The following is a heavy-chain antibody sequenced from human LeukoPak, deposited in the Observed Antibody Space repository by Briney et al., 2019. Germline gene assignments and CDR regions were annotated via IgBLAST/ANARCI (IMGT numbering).Heavy chain of an antibody. Sequence: SETLSLTCTVSGGSISSGSYYWSWIRQPAGKGLEWIGRIYTSGSTNYNPSLKSRVTISVDTSKNQFSLKLSSVTAADTAVYYCARVSRMGYYGSGSIDYWGQGTLVTVSS. D-gene: IGHD3-10*01. CDR2: IYTSGST. V-gene: IGHV4-61*02. CDR3: ARVSRMGYYGSGSIDY. CDR1: GGSISSGSYY. J-gene: IGHJ4*02.